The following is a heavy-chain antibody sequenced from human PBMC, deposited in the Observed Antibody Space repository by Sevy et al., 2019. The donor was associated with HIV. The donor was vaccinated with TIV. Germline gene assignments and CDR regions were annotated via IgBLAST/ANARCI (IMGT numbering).Heavy chain of an antibody. J-gene: IGHJ4*02. V-gene: IGHV1-2*04. CDR2: SKPHSGGK. CDR3: AREIVGPRNNNFDY. Sequence: ASVKVSCKTSGYTFSAHYIHWVRQAPGQGLEWMGWSKPHSGGKIYAQKFQGWVTMTRDTSISTAYMAMNRLKSDDMAVYYCAREIVGPRNNNFDYWGQGTLVTVSS. D-gene: IGHD1-26*01. CDR1: GYTFSAHY.